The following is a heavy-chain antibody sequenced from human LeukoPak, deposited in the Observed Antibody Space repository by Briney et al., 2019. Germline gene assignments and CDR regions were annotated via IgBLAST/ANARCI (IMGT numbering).Heavy chain of an antibody. D-gene: IGHD1-26*01. J-gene: IGHJ4*02. V-gene: IGHV4-39*07. Sequence: KPSETLSLTCTVSGGSISSSSHYWGWIRQPPGKGLEWIGSMYYRGSTYHNPSLKSRVTISVDTSKNQFSLKLSSVTAADMAVYYCATTTIRLGYWGQGTLVTVSS. CDR3: ATTTIRLGY. CDR1: GGSISSSSHY. CDR2: MYYRGST.